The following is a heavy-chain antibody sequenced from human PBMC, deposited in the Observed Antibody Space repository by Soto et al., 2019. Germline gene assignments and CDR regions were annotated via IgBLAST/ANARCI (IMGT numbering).Heavy chain of an antibody. D-gene: IGHD4-17*01. CDR2: IIPILGIA. CDR3: ARASNDYGGNYFDY. V-gene: IGHV1-69*10. J-gene: IGHJ4*02. Sequence: ASVKVSCKASGGTFSSYAISWVRQAPGQGLEWMGGIIPILGIANYAQKFQGRVTITADKSSSTAYMELSSLRSEDTAVYYCARASNDYGGNYFDYWGQGTLVTVSS. CDR1: GGTFSSYA.